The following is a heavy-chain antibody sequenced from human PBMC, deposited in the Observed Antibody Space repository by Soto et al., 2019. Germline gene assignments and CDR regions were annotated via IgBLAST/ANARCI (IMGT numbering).Heavy chain of an antibody. D-gene: IGHD3-10*01. V-gene: IGHV3-30*18. CDR3: AKDRTVIWDGDPSVGMDV. Sequence: PGGSLRLSCAASGFTSRTYGMNWVRQAPGKGLEWVAVISYDGDHKYYGDSVKGRFTISRDNSKNTLYLEMNSLRAEDTAVYYCAKDRTVIWDGDPSVGMDVWGQGTTVTVSS. CDR2: ISYDGDHK. J-gene: IGHJ6*02. CDR1: GFTSRTYG.